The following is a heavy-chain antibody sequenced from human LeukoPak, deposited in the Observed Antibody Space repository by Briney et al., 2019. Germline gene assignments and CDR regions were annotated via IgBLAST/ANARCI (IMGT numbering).Heavy chain of an antibody. CDR2: ISGNGDNT. V-gene: IGHV3-23*01. CDR1: GFTFSTYA. J-gene: IGHJ4*02. D-gene: IGHD6-13*01. Sequence: GGSVRLSCAASGFTFSTYAISWVRQAPGKGLEWVSGISGNGDNTYYADSVKGRFTIYRDNSKSRLSLQMNSLRAEDTAVYYCAKTLSSSWSGKYYFDYWGQGTLVSVSS. CDR3: AKTLSSSWSGKYYFDY.